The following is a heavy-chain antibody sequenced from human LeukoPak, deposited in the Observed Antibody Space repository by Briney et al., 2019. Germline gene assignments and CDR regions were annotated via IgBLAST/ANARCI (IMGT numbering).Heavy chain of an antibody. CDR1: GFIFSSHW. Sequence: GGSLRLSCTASGFIFSSHWMSWVRQAPGKGLEWVANIKQDGSEKYYVDSVKGRFTISRDNAKNSLYLQMNSLRAEDTAVYYCAIALGFRRPSIASVGGAFDIWGQGTMVTVSS. CDR3: AIALGFRRPSIASVGGAFDI. J-gene: IGHJ3*02. D-gene: IGHD6-6*01. V-gene: IGHV3-7*01. CDR2: IKQDGSEK.